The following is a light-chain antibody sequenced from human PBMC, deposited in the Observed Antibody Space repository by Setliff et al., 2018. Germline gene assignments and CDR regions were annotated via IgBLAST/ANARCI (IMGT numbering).Light chain of an antibody. V-gene: IGLV2-14*03. J-gene: IGLJ1*01. Sequence: QSALTQPASVSGSPGQSITTSCTGTSSDVGLFNHVSWYQQHPDKAPKLIIFDVSKRPSGLSYRFSGSKSGNTASLTISGLQAEDEADYYCCSFTTTGTYVFGVGTKVTVL. CDR1: SSDVGLFNH. CDR2: DVS. CDR3: CSFTTTGTYV.